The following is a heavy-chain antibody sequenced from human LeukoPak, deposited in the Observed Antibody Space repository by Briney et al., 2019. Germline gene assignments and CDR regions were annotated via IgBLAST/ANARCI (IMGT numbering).Heavy chain of an antibody. Sequence: SETLSLTCTVSGGSISSGDYYWSWIREPPGKGLEWIGYIYYSGSTYYNPSLKSRVTISVDTSKNQFSLKLSSVTAADTAVYYCARDWARGEHAFDIWGQGTMVTVSS. CDR2: IYYSGST. CDR1: GGSISSGDYY. D-gene: IGHD3-10*01. V-gene: IGHV4-30-4*01. J-gene: IGHJ3*02. CDR3: ARDWARGEHAFDI.